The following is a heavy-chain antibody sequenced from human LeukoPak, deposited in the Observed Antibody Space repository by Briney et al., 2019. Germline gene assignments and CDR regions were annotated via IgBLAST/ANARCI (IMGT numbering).Heavy chain of an antibody. D-gene: IGHD3-22*01. CDR1: GFTFSSYW. CDR2: IKQDGSEK. J-gene: IGHJ4*02. Sequence: GGSLRLSCAASGFTFSSYWMSWVRQAPGKGLKWVANIKQDGSEKYYVDSVKGRFTISRDNAKNSLYLQMNSLRAEDTAVYYCARGSHYYDSSGYYAAGYWGQGTLVTVSS. V-gene: IGHV3-7*04. CDR3: ARGSHYYDSSGYYAAGY.